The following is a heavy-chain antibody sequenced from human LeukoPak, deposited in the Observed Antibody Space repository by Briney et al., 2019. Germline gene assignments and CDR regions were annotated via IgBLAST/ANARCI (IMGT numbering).Heavy chain of an antibody. CDR2: IYHSGST. CDR3: ARDSGIAVAVGFDWFDP. Sequence: SGTLSLTCAVSGGSISSSNWWSWVRQPPGKGLEWIGEIYHSGSTNYNPSLKSRVTISVDKSKNQFSLKLSSVTAADTAVYYCARDSGIAVAVGFDWFDPWGQGTLVTVSS. D-gene: IGHD6-19*01. V-gene: IGHV4-4*02. J-gene: IGHJ5*02. CDR1: GGSISSSNW.